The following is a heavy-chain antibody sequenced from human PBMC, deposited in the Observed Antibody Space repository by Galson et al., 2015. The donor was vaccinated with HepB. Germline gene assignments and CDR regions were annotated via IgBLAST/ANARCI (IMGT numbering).Heavy chain of an antibody. Sequence: SLRLSCAASCFTFSDYYMSWIRQAPGKGLEWISYISSSAVYTNYAASVKGRFTITSDNDRNSLFLQINSLRAEDAAVYVCTRVADADYGDHSYFDYWGQGTLVTVSS. CDR1: CFTFSDYY. V-gene: IGHV3-11*06. J-gene: IGHJ4*02. CDR3: TRVADADYGDHSYFDY. D-gene: IGHD4-17*01. CDR2: ISSSAVYT.